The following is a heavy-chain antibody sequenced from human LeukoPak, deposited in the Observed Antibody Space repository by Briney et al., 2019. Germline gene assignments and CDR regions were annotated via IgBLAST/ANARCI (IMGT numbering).Heavy chain of an antibody. CDR1: GSTFSSYA. CDR3: ARVSKLGVSWQQLVQPPYFDY. J-gene: IGHJ4*02. V-gene: IGHV3-30-3*01. CDR2: ISYDGSNK. Sequence: GGSLRLSCAAPGSTFSSYAMHWVRQAPGKGLEWVAVISYDGSNKYYADSVKGRFTISRDNSKNTLYLQMNSLRAEDTAVYYCARVSKLGVSWQQLVQPPYFDYWGQGTLVTVSS. D-gene: IGHD6-13*01.